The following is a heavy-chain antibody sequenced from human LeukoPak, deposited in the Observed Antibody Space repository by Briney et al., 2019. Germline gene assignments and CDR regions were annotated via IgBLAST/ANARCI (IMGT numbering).Heavy chain of an antibody. J-gene: IGHJ4*02. CDR1: GGSVSSTTYY. Sequence: TPSETLSLTCTVSGGSVSSTTYYWSWIRQPPGKGLEWIASINYSGSTYYNPSLKSRVTISVDTSENQFPLKLSSVTAADTAVYYCARYVVYGSGKYYFDYWGQGTLVTVSS. D-gene: IGHD3-10*01. CDR3: ARYVVYGSGKYYFDY. CDR2: INYSGST. V-gene: IGHV4-39*01.